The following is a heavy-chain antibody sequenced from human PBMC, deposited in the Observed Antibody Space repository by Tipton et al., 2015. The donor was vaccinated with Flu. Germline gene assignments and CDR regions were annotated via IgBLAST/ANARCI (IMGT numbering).Heavy chain of an antibody. CDR2: IYHSGTT. V-gene: IGHV4-38-2*01. D-gene: IGHD3-10*02. CDR1: GYSISSNYY. Sequence: TLSLTCAVSGYSISSNYYWGWIRQPPGKGLEWIGTIYHSGTTYYNPSLKSRLTMSVDTSNNQFSLKLNSVTAADTAVYYCARHTGDSVRGVVDYWGQGILVTVSS. J-gene: IGHJ4*02. CDR3: ARHTGDSVRGVVDY.